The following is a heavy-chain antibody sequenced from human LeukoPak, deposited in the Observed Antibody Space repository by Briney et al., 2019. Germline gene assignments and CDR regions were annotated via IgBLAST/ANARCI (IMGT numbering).Heavy chain of an antibody. D-gene: IGHD3-22*01. CDR3: ARANQVGYYYLGY. CDR2: TRNKANSYTT. Sequence: GGSLRLSCAASGFTFSDHYMDWVRQAPGKGLEWVGRTRNKANSYTTEYAASVKGRFTISRDDSKNSLYLQMNSLKTEDTAVYYCARANQVGYYYLGYWGQGTLVTVSS. CDR1: GFTFSDHY. J-gene: IGHJ4*02. V-gene: IGHV3-72*01.